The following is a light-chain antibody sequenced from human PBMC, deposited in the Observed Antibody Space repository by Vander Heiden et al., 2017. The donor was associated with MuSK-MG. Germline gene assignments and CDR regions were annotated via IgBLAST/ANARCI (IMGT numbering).Light chain of an antibody. V-gene: IGKV1-5*03. J-gene: IGKJ3*01. Sequence: DIQTTQSPCTLSASVGDRVTITCRASQSISTCLALTQQQPGRAPKLLIYKASRLESEVPSRFSGSGSGTEFTLTTSSLKPTDFATYEYRQYKTEGRTFGPVPTVVVK. CDR3: RQYKTEGRT. CDR2: KAS. CDR1: QSISTC.